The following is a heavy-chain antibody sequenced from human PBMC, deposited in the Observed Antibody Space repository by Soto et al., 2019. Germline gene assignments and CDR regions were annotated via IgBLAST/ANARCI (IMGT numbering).Heavy chain of an antibody. CDR1: GYTFTGYY. V-gene: IGHV1-2*04. CDR3: ARDNDGGYYYGMDA. Sequence: ASVKVSCKASGYTFTGYYMHWVRQAPGQGLEWMGWINPNSGGTNYAQKFRGWVTMTRDTSISTAYMELSRLRSDDTAVYYCARDNDGGYYYGMDAWGQGTTVTVSS. D-gene: IGHD3-16*01. CDR2: INPNSGGT. J-gene: IGHJ6*02.